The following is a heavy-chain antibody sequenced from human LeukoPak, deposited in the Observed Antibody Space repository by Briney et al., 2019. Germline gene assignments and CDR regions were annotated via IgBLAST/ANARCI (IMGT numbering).Heavy chain of an antibody. D-gene: IGHD6-19*01. J-gene: IGHJ6*03. V-gene: IGHV4-38-2*02. Sequence: SETLSLTCTVSVYSNSSGYYWGWIRQPPGKGLEWIGSIYHSGSTYYNPSLKSRVTISVDTSKNQFSLKLSSVTAADTAVYYCASHGSSGWYGGGRYYYYMDVWGKGTTVTVSS. CDR2: IYHSGST. CDR3: ASHGSSGWYGGGRYYYYMDV. CDR1: VYSNSSGYY.